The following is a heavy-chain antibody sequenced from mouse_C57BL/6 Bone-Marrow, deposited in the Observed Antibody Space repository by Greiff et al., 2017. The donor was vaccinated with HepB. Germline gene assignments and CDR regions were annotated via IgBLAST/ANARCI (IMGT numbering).Heavy chain of an antibody. J-gene: IGHJ4*01. D-gene: IGHD2-3*01. V-gene: IGHV1-5*01. Sequence: VQLQQSGTVLARPGASVKMSCKTSGYTFTSYWMHWVKQRPGQGLEWIGAIYPGNSDTSYNQKFKGKAKLTAVTSASTAYMELSSLTNEDSAVYYCTRPARYDCYYYYAMDDWGQGTSVTVSS. CDR3: TRPARYDCYYYYAMDD. CDR2: IYPGNSDT. CDR1: GYTFTSYW.